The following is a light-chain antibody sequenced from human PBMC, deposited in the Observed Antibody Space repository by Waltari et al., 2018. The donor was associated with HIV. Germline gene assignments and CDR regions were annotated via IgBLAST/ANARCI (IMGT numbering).Light chain of an antibody. CDR1: KLGDKY. J-gene: IGLJ2*01. Sequence: SYELTQPPSVSVSPGQTASITCSGDKLGDKYACWYQQKPGQSPVVVIYQDSKRPAGIPGRFSGSNAGNTATLTIGGTQAMDEADYYCQAWDSSTVVFGGGTKLTVL. CDR3: QAWDSSTVV. CDR2: QDS. V-gene: IGLV3-1*01.